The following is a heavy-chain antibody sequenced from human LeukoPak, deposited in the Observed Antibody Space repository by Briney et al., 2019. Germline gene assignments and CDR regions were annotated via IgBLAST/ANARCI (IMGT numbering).Heavy chain of an antibody. CDR3: ARDPYSGGYGAYYYYYMDV. CDR1: GFTFISYG. D-gene: IGHD6-19*01. CDR2: IRYDGSNK. J-gene: IGHJ6*03. V-gene: IGHV3-30*02. Sequence: GGSLRLACAVSGFTFISYGMHWVRQAPGKGLEWVTFIRYDGSNKYYADSVKGRFIISRDDSKNTLYLQMNSLRAEDTAVYYCARDPYSGGYGAYYYYYMDVWGKGTTVTVSS.